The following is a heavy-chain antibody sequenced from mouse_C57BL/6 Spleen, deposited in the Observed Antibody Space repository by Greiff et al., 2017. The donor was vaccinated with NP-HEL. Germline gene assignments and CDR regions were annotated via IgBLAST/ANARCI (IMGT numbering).Heavy chain of an antibody. J-gene: IGHJ2*01. CDR1: GYAFSSSW. CDR3: ARYDYSNYYFDY. V-gene: IGHV1-82*01. D-gene: IGHD2-5*01. CDR2: IYPGDGDT. Sequence: VQLKESGPELVKPGASVKISCKASGYAFSSSWMNWVKQRPGKGLEWIGRIYPGDGDTNYNGKFKGKATLTADKSSSTAYMQLSSLTSEDSAVYFCARYDYSNYYFDYWGQGTTLTVSS.